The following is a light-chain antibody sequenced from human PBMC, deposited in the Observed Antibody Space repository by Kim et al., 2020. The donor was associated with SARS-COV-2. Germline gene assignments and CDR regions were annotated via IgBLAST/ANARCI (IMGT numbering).Light chain of an antibody. CDR3: LLSYSGARLV. CDR2: DTS. J-gene: IGLJ2*01. CDR1: TGTVTSGHY. V-gene: IGLV7-46*01. Sequence: QAVVTQESSLTVSPGGTVTLTCGSSTGTVTSGHYPYWFQQKPGQAPRTLIYDTSNIHSWTPARFSGSLLGGKAALTLSGAQPEDEAEYYCLLSYSGARLVFGGGTQLTVL.